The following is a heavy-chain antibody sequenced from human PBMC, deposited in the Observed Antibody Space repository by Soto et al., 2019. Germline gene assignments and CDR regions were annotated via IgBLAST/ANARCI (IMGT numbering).Heavy chain of an antibody. D-gene: IGHD3-22*01. CDR2: ISYDGSNK. Sequence: QVQLVESGGGVVQPGRSLRLSCAASGFTFSSYGMHWVRQAPGKGLEWVAVISYDGSNKYYADSVKGRFTISRDNSKNTLYLQMNSLRAEDTAVYYCAKDFLGGYYLQGCDYWGQGTLVTVSS. CDR3: AKDFLGGYYLQGCDY. J-gene: IGHJ4*02. V-gene: IGHV3-30*18. CDR1: GFTFSSYG.